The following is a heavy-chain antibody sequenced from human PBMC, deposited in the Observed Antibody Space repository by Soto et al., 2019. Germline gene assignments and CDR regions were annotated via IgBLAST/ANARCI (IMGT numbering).Heavy chain of an antibody. J-gene: IGHJ3*02. CDR1: GFTFSSYA. CDR2: ISGSGGST. Sequence: EVQLLESGGGLVQPGGSLRLSCAASGFTFSSYAMSWVRQAPGKGLEWVSAISGSGGSTYYADSVKGRFTISRDNSKNTLYLQMNSLRAEDTAVYYCAKDLDHSSRSYQNDAFDIWGQGTMVTVSS. CDR3: AKDLDHSSRSYQNDAFDI. V-gene: IGHV3-23*01. D-gene: IGHD1-26*01.